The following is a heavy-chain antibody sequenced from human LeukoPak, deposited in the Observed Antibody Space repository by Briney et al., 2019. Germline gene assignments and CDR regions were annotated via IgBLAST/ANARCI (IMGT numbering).Heavy chain of an antibody. J-gene: IGHJ6*03. Sequence: SETLSLTCAVYGGSFSGYYWSWIRQPPGKGLEWIGKINHSGSTNYNPSLKSRVTISVDTSKNQFSLKLSSVTAADTAVYYCARANRGYSYGYPNYYYYMDVWGKGTTVTVSS. D-gene: IGHD5-18*01. CDR1: GGSFSGYY. CDR3: ARANRGYSYGYPNYYYYMDV. V-gene: IGHV4-34*01. CDR2: INHSGST.